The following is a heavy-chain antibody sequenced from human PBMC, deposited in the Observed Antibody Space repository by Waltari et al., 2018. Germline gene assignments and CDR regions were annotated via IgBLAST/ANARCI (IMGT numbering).Heavy chain of an antibody. CDR2: IYPGDSDT. CDR1: GYSFTSYW. Sequence: EVQLVQSGAEVKKPGESLKISGTGSGYSFTSYWRGRVRAMPGKGLGRMRIIYPGDSDTRYSPSFQGQVTISADKSISTAYLQLSSLKSSDTAMYYCARCGRSGYDSNVDYWGQGTLVTVSS. D-gene: IGHD5-12*01. J-gene: IGHJ4*02. CDR3: ARCGRSGYDSNVDY. V-gene: IGHV5-51*03.